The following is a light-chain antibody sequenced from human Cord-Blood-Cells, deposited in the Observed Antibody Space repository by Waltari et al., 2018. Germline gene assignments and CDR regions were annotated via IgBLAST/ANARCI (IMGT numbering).Light chain of an antibody. Sequence: DIVMTQSPDSLAVSLGERATNNCKSSQSVLYSSNNKNYLAWYQQKPGQPPKLLIYWASTRESGVPDRVSGSGSGTDFTLTISSLQAEDVAVYYCQQYYSTPFTFGPGTKVDIK. CDR3: QQYYSTPFT. J-gene: IGKJ3*01. CDR1: QSVLYSSNNKNY. CDR2: WAS. V-gene: IGKV4-1*01.